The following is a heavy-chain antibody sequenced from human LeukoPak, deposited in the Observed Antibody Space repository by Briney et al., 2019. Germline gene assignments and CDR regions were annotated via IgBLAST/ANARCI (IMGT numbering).Heavy chain of an antibody. CDR2: IRYDGSNK. D-gene: IGHD3-10*01. CDR1: GFTFSSFG. V-gene: IGHV3-30*02. Sequence: GGTLRLSCAASGFTFSSFGMTWVRQAPGKGLEWVAFIRYDGSNKYYADSVKGRFTISRDNSKNTLYLQMNSLRAEDTAVYYCARNYYGSGIPVRPPYYFDYWGQGTLVTVSS. J-gene: IGHJ4*02. CDR3: ARNYYGSGIPVRPPYYFDY.